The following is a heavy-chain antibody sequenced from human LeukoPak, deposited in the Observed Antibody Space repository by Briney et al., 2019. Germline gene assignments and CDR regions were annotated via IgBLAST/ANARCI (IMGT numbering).Heavy chain of an antibody. Sequence: ASVKVSCKASGYTFTSYGISWVRQAPGQGLEWMGWISAYNGNTNYAQKLQGRVTMTTDTSTSTAYMELRSLRSDDTAVYYCARGPYSSGWPINFLYWGQGILVTVSS. CDR2: ISAYNGNT. V-gene: IGHV1-18*01. CDR3: ARGPYSSGWPINFLY. CDR1: GYTFTSYG. D-gene: IGHD6-19*01. J-gene: IGHJ4*02.